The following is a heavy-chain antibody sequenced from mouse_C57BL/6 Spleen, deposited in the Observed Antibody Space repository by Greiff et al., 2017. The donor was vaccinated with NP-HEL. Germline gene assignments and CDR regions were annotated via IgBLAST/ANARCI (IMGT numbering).Heavy chain of an antibody. CDR1: GYTFTSYG. Sequence: QVQLKQSGAELARPGASVKLSCKASGYTFTSYGISWVKQRTGQGLEWIGEIYPRSGNTYYNEKFKGKATLTADKSSSTAYMELRSLTSEDSAVYFCSNQDSSGYVAYWGQGTLVTVSA. V-gene: IGHV1-81*01. CDR3: SNQDSSGYVAY. J-gene: IGHJ3*01. CDR2: IYPRSGNT. D-gene: IGHD3-2*02.